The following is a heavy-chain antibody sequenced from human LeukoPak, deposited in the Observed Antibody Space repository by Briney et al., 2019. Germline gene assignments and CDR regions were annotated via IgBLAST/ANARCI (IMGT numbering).Heavy chain of an antibody. CDR3: AIGIVALDVLYYYYGMDV. V-gene: IGHV1-69*13. D-gene: IGHD5-12*01. CDR2: IIPIFGTA. CDR1: GGTFSSYA. J-gene: IGHJ6*04. Sequence: SVKVSCKASGGTFSSYAISWVRQAPGQGLEWMGGIIPIFGTANYAQKFQGRVTITADEATSTAYMELSSLRSEDTAVYCCAIGIVALDVLYYYYGMDVWGKGTTVTVSS.